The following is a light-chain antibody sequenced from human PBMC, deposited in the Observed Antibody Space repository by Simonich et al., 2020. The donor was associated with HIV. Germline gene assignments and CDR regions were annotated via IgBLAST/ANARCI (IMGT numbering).Light chain of an antibody. CDR3: QQEKNGPLT. Sequence: SPAPLSVSPGDRSPLSCRASQSVRSHLAWYQQKPGQAPRLLIYGASTRATGIPARVSGSGAGTEFTRTSSSRQAEEGAGEDGQQEKNGPLTGGGGTKGEIK. V-gene: IGKV3-15*01. CDR2: GAS. J-gene: IGKJ4*01. CDR1: QSVRSH.